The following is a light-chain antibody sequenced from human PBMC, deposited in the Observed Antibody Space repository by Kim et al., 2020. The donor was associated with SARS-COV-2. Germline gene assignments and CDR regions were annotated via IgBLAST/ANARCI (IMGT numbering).Light chain of an antibody. V-gene: IGKV3-15*01. J-gene: IGKJ3*01. CDR1: QSVSNN. CDR2: DAS. CDR3: QQYNDWPPFT. Sequence: SPGERVTPSCRASQSVSNNLAWYQQKPGQAPRLLIYDASTRATGIPVRFSGSGSGTEFTLTINSLQSEDLAVYYCQQYNDWPPFTFGPGTKVDIK.